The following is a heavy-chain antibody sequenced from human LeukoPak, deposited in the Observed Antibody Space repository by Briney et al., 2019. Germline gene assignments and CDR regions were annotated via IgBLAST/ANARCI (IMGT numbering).Heavy chain of an antibody. V-gene: IGHV1-18*01. CDR1: GYTFTSYA. J-gene: IGHJ4*02. Sequence: RASVKVSCKASGYTFTSYAISWVRQAPGQGLEWMGWIRGDNGDTNYAQKLQGRVTMTTDTSTSTAYMELRSLGSDETAVYYCARVGLLTGYYFFDYWGQGTLVTVSS. CDR3: ARVGLLTGYYFFDY. CDR2: IRGDNGDT. D-gene: IGHD3-9*01.